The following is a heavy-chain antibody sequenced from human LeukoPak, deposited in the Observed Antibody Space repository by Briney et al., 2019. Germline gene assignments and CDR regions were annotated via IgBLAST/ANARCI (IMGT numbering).Heavy chain of an antibody. Sequence: GGSLRLSCAASGFTFSSYVMHWVRQAPGKGLEWVAVISYDGSNTNYGDSVKGKFTISRDNLKTTLYLQMNSLRPEDTAVYYCARGPSITTVSYFQYWGQGILVTVSS. V-gene: IGHV3-30*01. CDR3: ARGPSITTVSYFQY. CDR1: GFTFSSYV. J-gene: IGHJ4*02. D-gene: IGHD1-14*01. CDR2: ISYDGSNT.